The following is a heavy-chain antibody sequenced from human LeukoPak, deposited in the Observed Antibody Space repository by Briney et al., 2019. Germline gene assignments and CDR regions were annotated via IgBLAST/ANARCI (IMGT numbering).Heavy chain of an antibody. D-gene: IGHD2-2*01. V-gene: IGHV3-30*02. CDR1: GFTFSSYG. Sequence: GGSLRLSCAASGFTFSSYGMHWVRQAPGKGLELVAFIRYDGSNKYYADSVKGRFTISRDNSKNTLYLQMNSLRAEDTAVYYCAKEFRCSSTSCSDLDYWGQGTLVTVSS. CDR3: AKEFRCSSTSCSDLDY. CDR2: IRYDGSNK. J-gene: IGHJ4*02.